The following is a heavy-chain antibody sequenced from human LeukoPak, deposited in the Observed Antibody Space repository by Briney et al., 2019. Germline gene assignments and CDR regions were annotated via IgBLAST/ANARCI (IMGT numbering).Heavy chain of an antibody. D-gene: IGHD3-10*01. CDR2: ISSSSSTI. V-gene: IGHV3-48*01. J-gene: IGHJ6*02. CDR3: AQGGSEIYYFYHGMDV. Sequence: GGSLRLPCAASGFTFSSYSMNWVRQAPGKGLEWVSYISSSSSTIYYADSVKGRFTISRDNSKNTVYLQMNSLRAEDTAVYHCAQGGSEIYYFYHGMDVWGRGTTVTVSS. CDR1: GFTFSSYS.